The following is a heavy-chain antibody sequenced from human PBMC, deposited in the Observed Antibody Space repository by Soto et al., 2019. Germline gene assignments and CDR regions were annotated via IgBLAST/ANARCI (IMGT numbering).Heavy chain of an antibody. CDR2: INHSGST. V-gene: IGHV4-34*01. CDR1: GGSFSGYY. CDR3: ARGVTAGIAVAGTDLTWFDY. J-gene: IGHJ4*02. D-gene: IGHD6-19*01. Sequence: SETLSLTCAVYGGSFSGYYWSWIRQPPGKGLEWIGEINHSGSTNYNPSLKSRVTISVDTSKNQFSLKLSSVTAADTAVYYCARGVTAGIAVAGTDLTWFDYWGQGTLVTVSS.